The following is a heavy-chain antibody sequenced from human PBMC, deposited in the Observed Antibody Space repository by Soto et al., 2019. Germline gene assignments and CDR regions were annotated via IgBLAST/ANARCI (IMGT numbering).Heavy chain of an antibody. CDR2: IYSGGST. CDR3: ARDPGDRNGMIV. V-gene: IGHV3-66*01. Sequence: EVQVVESGGGLVQTGVSLRLSCAAYGFTVSSDYMNWVRQAPGKGLEWVSVIYSGGSTYYADSVKGRFTISRDNSKNTLYPQMNSLKVEDTAVYYCARDPGDRNGMIVWGQWTTVTLSS. CDR1: GFTVSSDY. J-gene: IGHJ6*01. D-gene: IGHD1-1*01.